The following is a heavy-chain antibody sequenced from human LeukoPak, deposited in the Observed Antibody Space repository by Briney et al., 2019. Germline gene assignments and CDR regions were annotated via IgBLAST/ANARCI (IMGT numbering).Heavy chain of an antibody. Sequence: GGSLRLSCAASGFTFSSYAMHWVRQAPGKGLEWVAVISYDGSNKYYADSVKGRFTISRDNSKNTLYLQMNSLRAEDTAVYYCAREGTDPLYYYYMDVWGKGTTVTVSS. J-gene: IGHJ6*03. CDR3: AREGTDPLYYYYMDV. V-gene: IGHV3-30-3*01. D-gene: IGHD1-1*01. CDR2: ISYDGSNK. CDR1: GFTFSSYA.